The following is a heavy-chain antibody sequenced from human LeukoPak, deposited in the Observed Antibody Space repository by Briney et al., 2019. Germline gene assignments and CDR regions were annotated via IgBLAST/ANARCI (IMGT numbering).Heavy chain of an antibody. CDR3: ARARPHYYGSEYYFDY. CDR2: INPSCGST. CDR1: GYTFTSYY. D-gene: IGHD3-10*01. V-gene: IGHV1-46*01. Sequence: GASVKVSCKASGYTFTSYYMHWLRQAPGQGLEWMGIINPSCGSTSYAQKFQGRVTMTRDTSTSTVYMELSSLRSEDTAVYYCARARPHYYGSEYYFDYWGEGTLVTVSS. J-gene: IGHJ4*02.